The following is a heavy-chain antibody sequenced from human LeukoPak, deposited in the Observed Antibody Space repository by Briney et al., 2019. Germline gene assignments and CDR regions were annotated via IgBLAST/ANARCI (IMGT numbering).Heavy chain of an antibody. V-gene: IGHV4-38-2*01. D-gene: IGHD3-10*01. CDR3: ARGIYYLIEY. CDR1: GYSISSGDY. Sequence: SETLSLTCAVSGYSISSGDYWGWIRQSPGKGLEWIGNIFHSGSTYHNPSLKSRVTTSVDTSKNEFSLKLSSVTAADTAVYYCARGIYYLIEYWGQGTLVTVSS. J-gene: IGHJ4*02. CDR2: IFHSGST.